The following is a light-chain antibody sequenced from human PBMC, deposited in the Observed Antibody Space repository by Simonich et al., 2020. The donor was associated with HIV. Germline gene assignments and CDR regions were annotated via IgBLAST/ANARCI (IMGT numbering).Light chain of an antibody. CDR3: QSADSTGTYWV. V-gene: IGLV3-25*03. J-gene: IGLJ3*02. CDR2: TDN. Sequence: SSELTQPPSVSVSPGQTARITCSGDALPKEYDYWYQQKPGQPPVVLIYTDNERPTGIPERIYGSRSGTTVTLTIRGVQAEDEADYYCQSADSTGTYWVFGGGTKLTVL. CDR1: ALPKEY.